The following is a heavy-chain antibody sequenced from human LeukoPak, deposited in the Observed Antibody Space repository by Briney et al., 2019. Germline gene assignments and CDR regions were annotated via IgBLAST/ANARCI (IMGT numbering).Heavy chain of an antibody. D-gene: IGHD3-3*01. J-gene: IGHJ4*02. CDR1: AFTFSIYG. CDR2: ISFDGSKT. Sequence: PGGSLRLSCVASAFTFSIYGMHWVRQAPGKGLEWVAVISFDGSKTYYADSVKGRFTISRDKTKTTLYLQMKSLSCEHRAVQYCASREGYDFWSGPFDYWGQGTLVTVSS. CDR3: ASREGYDFWSGPFDY. V-gene: IGHV3-30*03.